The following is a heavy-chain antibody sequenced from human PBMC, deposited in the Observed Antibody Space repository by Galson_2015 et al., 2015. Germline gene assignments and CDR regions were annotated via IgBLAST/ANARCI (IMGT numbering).Heavy chain of an antibody. CDR1: GFTFSDYY. CDR3: SSGGVYYDSSGYD. J-gene: IGHJ4*02. CDR2: ISSSGSTI. D-gene: IGHD3-22*01. V-gene: IGHV3-11*01. Sequence: SLRLSCEASGFTFSDYYMSWVRQAPGKGLEWVSYISSSGSTIYYANSVKGRFTISRDNAKNSLYLQMNSLRAEDTAVYYCSSGGVYYDSSGYDWGQGTLVTVSS.